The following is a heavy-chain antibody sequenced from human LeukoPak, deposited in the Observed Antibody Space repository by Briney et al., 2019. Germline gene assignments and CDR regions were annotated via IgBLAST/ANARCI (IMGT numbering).Heavy chain of an antibody. CDR2: INHSGST. CDR1: GGSFSGYY. D-gene: IGHD1-26*01. V-gene: IGHV4-34*01. J-gene: IGHJ4*02. Sequence: SETLSLTCAVYGGSFSGYYWSWIRQPPGKGLEWIGEINHSGSTNYNPSLKSRVTISVDTSKNQFSLKLSSVTAADTAVYYCARDSRIGRGNYWGQGTLVTVPS. CDR3: ARDSRIGRGNY.